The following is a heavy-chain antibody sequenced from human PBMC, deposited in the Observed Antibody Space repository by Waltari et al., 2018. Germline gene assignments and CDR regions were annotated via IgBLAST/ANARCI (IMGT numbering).Heavy chain of an antibody. Sequence: EVQLVESGGDLVQPGGSLRLSCSVSGFPFSRYWMSWVRQAPGKGLEGVANINQEGSGKFYVDSVKGRFTISRDNARNSLYLEMNSLRAEDTAVYYCATFDYWGQGTLVTVSS. CDR3: ATFDY. J-gene: IGHJ4*02. CDR2: INQEGSGK. CDR1: GFPFSRYW. V-gene: IGHV3-7*01.